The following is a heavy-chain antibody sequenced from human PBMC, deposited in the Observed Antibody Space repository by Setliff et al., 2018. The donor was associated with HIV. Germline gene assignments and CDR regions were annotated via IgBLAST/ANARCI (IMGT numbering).Heavy chain of an antibody. CDR1: GYTFTSYG. CDR3: ARDQGFWSGFTYNYYMDV. J-gene: IGHJ6*03. Sequence: ASVKVSCKASGYTFTSYGISWMRQAPGQGLEWMGWISAYNGNTNYAQKLQGRVTMTTDTSTSTAYMELRSLRSDDTAVYYCARDQGFWSGFTYNYYMDVWGKGTTVTVSS. D-gene: IGHD3-3*01. CDR2: ISAYNGNT. V-gene: IGHV1-18*01.